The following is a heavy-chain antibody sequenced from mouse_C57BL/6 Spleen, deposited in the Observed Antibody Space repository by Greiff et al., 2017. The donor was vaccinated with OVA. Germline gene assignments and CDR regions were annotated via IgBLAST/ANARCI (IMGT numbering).Heavy chain of an antibody. CDR3: ARSTTVVGPDY. V-gene: IGHV1-55*01. J-gene: IGHJ2*01. Sequence: QVQLQQPGAELVKPGASVKMSCKASGCTFTSYWITWVKQRPGQGLEWIGDIYPGSGSTNYNEKFKSKATLTVDTSSSTAYMQLSSLTSEDSAVYYCARSTTVVGPDYWGQGTTLTVSS. D-gene: IGHD1-1*01. CDR1: GCTFTSYW. CDR2: IYPGSGST.